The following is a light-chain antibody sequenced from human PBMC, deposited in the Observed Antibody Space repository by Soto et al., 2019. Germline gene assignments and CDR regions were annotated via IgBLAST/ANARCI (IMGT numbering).Light chain of an antibody. CDR3: PQYNNLPPDT. J-gene: IGKJ2*01. Sequence: EIILTQSPASLSVSPGERATHSCRASQSVNNNLAWYQQKPGQAPRLLIYGASTRATGIPGRFRGSGSGTEFTLTITSLQSEDFAVYFCPQYNNLPPDTLGQGTKLEIK. CDR1: QSVNNN. CDR2: GAS. V-gene: IGKV3-15*01.